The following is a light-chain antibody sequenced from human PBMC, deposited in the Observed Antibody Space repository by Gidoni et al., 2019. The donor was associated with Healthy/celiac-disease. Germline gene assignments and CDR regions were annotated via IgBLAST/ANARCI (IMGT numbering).Light chain of an antibody. J-gene: IGKJ2*01. V-gene: IGKV1-39*01. Sequence: DIQMTQSPSSLSASVGDRVTITCRASQSISSYLNWYQQKPGKAPQLLIYAASSLQSGVPSRFSGSGSGTDFTLTISSLQPEDFATYYCQQSYSTLYTFXXXTKLEIK. CDR2: AAS. CDR3: QQSYSTLYT. CDR1: QSISSY.